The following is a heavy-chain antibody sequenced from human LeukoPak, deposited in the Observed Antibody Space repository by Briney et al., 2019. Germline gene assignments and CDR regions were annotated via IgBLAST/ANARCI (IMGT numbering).Heavy chain of an antibody. J-gene: IGHJ4*02. D-gene: IGHD2-21*01. CDR1: GFTFSSYS. CDR2: ISSSSSTI. V-gene: IGHV3-48*02. Sequence: GGSLRLSCAASGFTFSSYSMNWVRQAPGKGLEWVSYISSSSSTIYYADSVKGRFTISRDNAKNSLYLQMNSLRDEDTAVYYCARAAGVVIALGGFDYWGQGTLVTVSS. CDR3: ARAAGVVIALGGFDY.